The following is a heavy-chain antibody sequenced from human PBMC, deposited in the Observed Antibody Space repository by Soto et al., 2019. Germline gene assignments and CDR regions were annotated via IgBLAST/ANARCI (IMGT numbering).Heavy chain of an antibody. CDR2: ISGSGGST. CDR3: AKNMAGYFSRHPKKSMDV. CDR1: GGTFSSNA. Sequence: SCKASGGTFSSNAMSWVRQAPGKGLEWVSAISGSGGSTYYADSVKGRFTISRDNSKNTLYLQMNSLRAEDTAVYYCAKNMAGYFSRHPKKSMDVWGQGTTVTVSS. V-gene: IGHV3-23*01. D-gene: IGHD3-9*01. J-gene: IGHJ6*02.